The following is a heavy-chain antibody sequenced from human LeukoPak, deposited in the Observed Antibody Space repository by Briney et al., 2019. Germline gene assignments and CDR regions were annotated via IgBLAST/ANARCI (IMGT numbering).Heavy chain of an antibody. V-gene: IGHV1-18*01. Sequence: ASVKVSCKASGYTFTSYGISWVRQAPGQGLEWMGWISAYNGNTNYAQKLQGRVTMTTDTSTSTAYMELRSLRSDDTAVYYCARGITIFVARSYYYYYMDVWGKGTTVTVSS. J-gene: IGHJ6*03. CDR1: GYTFTSYG. CDR2: ISAYNGNT. CDR3: ARGITIFVARSYYYYYMDV. D-gene: IGHD3-3*01.